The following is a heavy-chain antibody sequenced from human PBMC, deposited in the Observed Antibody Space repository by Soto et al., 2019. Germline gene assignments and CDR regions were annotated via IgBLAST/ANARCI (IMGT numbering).Heavy chain of an antibody. D-gene: IGHD6-13*01. CDR1: GYRFTSYW. V-gene: IGHV5-51*01. CDR3: ARAGIAAAGTFGMDV. Sequence: PGESLEISCKGSGYRFTSYWIGWVRQMPGKGLEGMGIIYPGDSDTRYSPSFQGQVTISADKSISTAYLQWSSLKASDTAMYYCARAGIAAAGTFGMDVWGQGTTVTVSS. J-gene: IGHJ6*02. CDR2: IYPGDSDT.